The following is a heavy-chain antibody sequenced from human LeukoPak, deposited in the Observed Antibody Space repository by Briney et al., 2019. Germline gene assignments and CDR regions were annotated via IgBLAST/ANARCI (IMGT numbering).Heavy chain of an antibody. Sequence: ESGPTLVKPTQTLTLTCTFSGFSLSTSGVGVGWSRQPPGKALEWLAIMYWNDDKPYTPSLKRRLPITQATSKNPVVLTMTNLDPVDTATYSCAHRRVGATHFDYWGQGTLVTVSS. D-gene: IGHD1-26*01. CDR3: AHRRVGATHFDY. CDR2: MYWNDDK. V-gene: IGHV2-5*01. CDR1: GFSLSTSGVG. J-gene: IGHJ4*02.